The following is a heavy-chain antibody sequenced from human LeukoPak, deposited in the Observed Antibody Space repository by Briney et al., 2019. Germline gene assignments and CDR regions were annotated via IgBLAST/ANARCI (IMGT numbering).Heavy chain of an antibody. CDR3: ARGGMTGTPDY. CDR1: GFTFSNYW. V-gene: IGHV3-7*01. CDR2: IKQDGTET. D-gene: IGHD3-9*01. J-gene: IGHJ4*02. Sequence: GGSLRLFCEASGFTFSNYWMTWVRQAPGKGLEWVANIKQDGTETYYVDSVKGRFTLSRDNARNSLYLQMKYLGVDDTAVYYCARGGMTGTPDYWGQGTLVTVSS.